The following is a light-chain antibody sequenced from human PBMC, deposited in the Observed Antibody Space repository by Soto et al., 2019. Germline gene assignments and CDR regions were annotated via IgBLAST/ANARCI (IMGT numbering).Light chain of an antibody. V-gene: IGKV3-15*01. CDR2: ATS. CDR3: QQYSDWPPYS. CDR1: QSVGGN. J-gene: IGKJ2*03. Sequence: ETVMTQSPVTLSVSPGARATLSCRASQSVGGNVAWYQQKPGQAPRLLLYATSTSAPATPARFSGSGPRTEFTLTISNLQSEDSADYFCQQYSDWPPYSFGQGTKLEI.